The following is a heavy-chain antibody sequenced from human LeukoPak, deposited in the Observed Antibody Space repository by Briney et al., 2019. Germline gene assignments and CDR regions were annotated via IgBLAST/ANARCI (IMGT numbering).Heavy chain of an antibody. D-gene: IGHD5-12*01. V-gene: IGHV3-48*04. CDR1: GFTFSSYS. Sequence: GGSLRLSCAASGFTFSSYSMNWVRQAPGKGLEWVSYISSSSSTIYYADSVKGRFTISRDNAKNSLYLQMNSLRAEDTAVYYCARSRLVATDYWGQGTLVTVSS. J-gene: IGHJ4*02. CDR3: ARSRLVATDY. CDR2: ISSSSSTI.